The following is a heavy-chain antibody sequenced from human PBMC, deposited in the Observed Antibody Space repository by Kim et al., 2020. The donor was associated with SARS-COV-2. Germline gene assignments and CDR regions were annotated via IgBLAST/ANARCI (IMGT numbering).Heavy chain of an antibody. J-gene: IGHJ4*02. D-gene: IGHD3-3*01. CDR1: GGSISSSSYY. CDR3: ARPMYYDFWSGSYYFDY. Sequence: SETLSLTCTVSGGSISSSSYYWGWIRQPPGKGLEWIGSIYYSGSTYYNPSLKSRVTISVDTSKNQFSLKLSSVTAADTAVYYCARPMYYDFWSGSYYFDYWGQGTLVTVSS. V-gene: IGHV4-39*01. CDR2: IYYSGST.